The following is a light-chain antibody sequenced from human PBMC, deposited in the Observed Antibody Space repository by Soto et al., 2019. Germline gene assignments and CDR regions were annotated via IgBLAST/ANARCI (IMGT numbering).Light chain of an antibody. CDR1: KNDIGVYDF. CDR3: KSYASSNSYV. V-gene: IGLV2-8*01. J-gene: IGLJ1*01. Sequence: QSALTQPPSASGSPGQSVTISCTGTKNDIGVYDFVSWYQHHPGKAPRLIIYEVVQRPSGVPDRFSGSKSGNTASLTVSGLQAAEEADYFCKSYASSNSYVFGSGTKLTVL. CDR2: EVV.